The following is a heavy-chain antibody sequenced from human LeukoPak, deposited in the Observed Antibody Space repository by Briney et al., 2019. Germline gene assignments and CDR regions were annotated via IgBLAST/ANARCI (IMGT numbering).Heavy chain of an antibody. J-gene: IGHJ4*02. CDR2: IYYSEST. D-gene: IGHD3-22*01. CDR3: ARYVPLRSGYSYYFDY. CDR1: GGSISSYY. Sequence: PSETLSLTCTVSGGSISSYYWSWIRQPPGKGLEWIGYIYYSESTNYNPSLKSRVTISVDTSKNQFSLKLSSVTAADTAVYYCARYVPLRSGYSYYFDYWGQGTLVTVSS. V-gene: IGHV4-59*01.